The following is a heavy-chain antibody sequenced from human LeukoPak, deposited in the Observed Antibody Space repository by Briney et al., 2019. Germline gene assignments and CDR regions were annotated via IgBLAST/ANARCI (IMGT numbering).Heavy chain of an antibody. V-gene: IGHV3-48*03. J-gene: IGHJ6*04. CDR3: AELGITMIGGG. CDR1: GFTFSSYE. CDR2: ISSSGSTI. D-gene: IGHD3-10*02. Sequence: GGSLRLSCAASGFTFSSYEMNWVRQAPGQGLEWVSYISSSGSTIYYADSVKGRFTISRDNTKNSLYLQMNSHRAEDTAVYYCAELGITMIGGGWGKGTTVTISS.